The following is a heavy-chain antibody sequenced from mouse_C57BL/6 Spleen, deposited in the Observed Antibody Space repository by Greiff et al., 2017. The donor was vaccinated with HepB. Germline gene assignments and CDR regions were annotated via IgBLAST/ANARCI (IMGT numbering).Heavy chain of an antibody. CDR1: GYTFTDYY. CDR2: INPNNGGT. Sequence: EVQLQQSGPELVKPGASVKISCKASGYTFTDYYMNWVKQSHGKSLEWIGDINPNNGGTSYNQKFKGKATLTVDKSSSTAYMELRSLTSEDSAVYYCARGQEVYYYGSSPAWFAYWGQGTLVTVSA. D-gene: IGHD1-1*01. CDR3: ARGQEVYYYGSSPAWFAY. V-gene: IGHV1-26*01. J-gene: IGHJ3*01.